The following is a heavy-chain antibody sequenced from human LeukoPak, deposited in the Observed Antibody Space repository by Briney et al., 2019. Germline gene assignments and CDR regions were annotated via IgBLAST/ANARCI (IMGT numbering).Heavy chain of an antibody. D-gene: IGHD3-10*02. CDR3: ARDMLTISTHPAYYYYYMDV. CDR1: GGSFSGYY. CDR2: IYYSGST. J-gene: IGHJ6*03. V-gene: IGHV4-59*01. Sequence: PSETLSLTCAVYGGSFSGYYWSWIRQPPGKGLEWIGYIYYSGSTNYNPSLKSRVTISVDTSKNQFSLKLSSVTAADTAVYYCARDMLTISTHPAYYYYYMDVWGKGTTVTVSS.